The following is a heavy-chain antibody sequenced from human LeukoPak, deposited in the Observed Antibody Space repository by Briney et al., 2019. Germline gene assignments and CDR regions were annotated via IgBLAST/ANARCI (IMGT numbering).Heavy chain of an antibody. D-gene: IGHD3-22*01. CDR3: AEPEGGYYDIRPD. CDR1: GSTFSSYA. CDR2: ISGSGGST. Sequence: GESLRLSCAASGSTFSSYAMSWVRQAPGKGLEWVSAISGSGGSTYYADSVKGRFTISRDNSKNTLYLQMNSLRAEDTAVYYCAEPEGGYYDIRPDWGQGTLVTVSS. V-gene: IGHV3-23*01. J-gene: IGHJ4*02.